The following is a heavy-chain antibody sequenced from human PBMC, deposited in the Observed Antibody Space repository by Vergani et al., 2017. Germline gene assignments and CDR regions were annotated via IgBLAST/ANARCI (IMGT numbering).Heavy chain of an antibody. V-gene: IGHV3-23*01. CDR3: TTAWGLYYLHGEYFQY. Sequence: EVQLLESGGGLVQPGGSRRLSCAGAGFNFATYTMAYVRQAPGKGLEWVATISSGGGDIFYADSVKGRFTISRDNSKTTLFLQMNSLKDEDTAVYYCTTAWGLYYLHGEYFQYWGRGTLVSVSS. CDR1: GFNFATYT. CDR2: ISSGGGDI. D-gene: IGHD3-10*01. J-gene: IGHJ1*01.